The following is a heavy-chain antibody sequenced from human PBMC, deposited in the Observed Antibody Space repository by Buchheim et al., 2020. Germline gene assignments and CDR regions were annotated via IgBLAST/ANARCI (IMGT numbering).Heavy chain of an antibody. V-gene: IGHV3-23*01. CDR3: AKKGGGYCSGGSCYRWFDP. Sequence: EVQLLESGGGLVQPGGSLRLSCAASGFTFSSYAMSWVRQAPGKGLEWVSAISGSGGSTYYADSVKGRFTISRDNSKNTLYLQMKSLRAEDTAVYYCAKKGGGYCSGGSCYRWFDPWGQGTL. J-gene: IGHJ5*02. CDR2: ISGSGGST. CDR1: GFTFSSYA. D-gene: IGHD2-15*01.